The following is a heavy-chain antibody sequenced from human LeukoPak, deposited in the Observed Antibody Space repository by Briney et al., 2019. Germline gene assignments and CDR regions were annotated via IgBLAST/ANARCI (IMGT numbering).Heavy chain of an antibody. D-gene: IGHD3-3*01. V-gene: IGHV3-21*01. CDR1: GFTFSSYS. Sequence: GGSLRLSCAASGFTFSSYSMNWVRQAPGKGLEWVSSISSSSSYIYYADSVKGRFTISRDNAKNSLYLQMNSLRAEDTAVYYCAREEWLLFRAFDIWGQGTMVTVSS. CDR2: ISSSSSYI. J-gene: IGHJ3*02. CDR3: AREEWLLFRAFDI.